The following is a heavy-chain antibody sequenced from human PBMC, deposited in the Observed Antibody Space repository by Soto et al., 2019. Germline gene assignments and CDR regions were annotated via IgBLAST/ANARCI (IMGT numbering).Heavy chain of an antibody. Sequence: QITLKESGPTLVKPTQTLTLTCTFPGFSLSTSGVGVGWIRQPPGKALEWLALIYRDDDKRYNPSLKSRLTSTEDTSKNQVVLTMTNIDPVDTATDYCAHSHRTVSFDYWGQGSLVTFSS. V-gene: IGHV2-5*02. CDR2: IYRDDDK. CDR1: GFSLSTSGVG. D-gene: IGHD4-17*01. J-gene: IGHJ4*02. CDR3: AHSHRTVSFDY.